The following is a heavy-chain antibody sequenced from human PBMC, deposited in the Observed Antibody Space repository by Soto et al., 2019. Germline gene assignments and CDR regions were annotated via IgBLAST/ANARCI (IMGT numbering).Heavy chain of an antibody. V-gene: IGHV4-59*12. D-gene: IGHD3-10*01. CDR3: ARENYGSGSYPDY. Sequence: SETLSLTCAVYGGSFSGYYWSWIRQPPGKGLEWIGYIYYSGSANYNPSLKSRVTISVDTSKNQFSLKLSSVTAADTAVYYCARENYGSGSYPDYWGQGTLVTVSS. CDR2: IYYSGSA. CDR1: GGSFSGYY. J-gene: IGHJ4*02.